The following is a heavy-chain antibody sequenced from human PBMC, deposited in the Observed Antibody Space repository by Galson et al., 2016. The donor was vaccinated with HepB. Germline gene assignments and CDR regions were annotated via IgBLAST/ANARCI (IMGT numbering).Heavy chain of an antibody. V-gene: IGHV3-9*01. Sequence: SLRLSCAASGFIFKDYAMHWVRQAPGKGLEWVSSISWNSGSIGYADSVKGRFTISRDNAKNSLYLQMNSLRAEDTAFYYCAQDKASMSVGATNFQHWGQGNLVPVSS. CDR3: AQDKASMSVGATNFQH. CDR1: GFIFKDYA. CDR2: ISWNSGSI. D-gene: IGHD1-26*01. J-gene: IGHJ1*01.